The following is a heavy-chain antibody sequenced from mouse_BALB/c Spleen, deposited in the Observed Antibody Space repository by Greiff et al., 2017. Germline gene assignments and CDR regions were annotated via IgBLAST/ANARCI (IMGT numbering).Heavy chain of an antibody. CDR1: GYSITSGYY. D-gene: IGHD1-1*02. Sequence: EVQLQESGPGLVKPSQSLSLTCSVTGYSITSGYYWNWIRQFPGNKLEWRGYISYDGSNNYNPSLKNRISITRDTSKNQFFLKLNSVTTEDTATYYGARERGGGSFAYWGQGTLVTVSA. V-gene: IGHV3-6*02. CDR3: ARERGGGSFAY. J-gene: IGHJ3*01. CDR2: ISYDGSN.